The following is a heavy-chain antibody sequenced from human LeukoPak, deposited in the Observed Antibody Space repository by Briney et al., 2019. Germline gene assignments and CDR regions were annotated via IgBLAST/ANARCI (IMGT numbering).Heavy chain of an antibody. CDR3: AKRNAFNYGYFDF. CDR1: GFIFSNYA. V-gene: IGHV3-23*01. J-gene: IGHJ4*02. Sequence: GGSLRLSCAASGFIFSNYAMAWVRQAPGKGLEWVSATPGNGGSGDTHYATSVEGRFTISRDNSQNILYLQMDNLRTEDTAVYYCAKRNAFNYGYFDFWGQGTLVTVSS. CDR2: TPGNGGSGDT. D-gene: IGHD3-16*01.